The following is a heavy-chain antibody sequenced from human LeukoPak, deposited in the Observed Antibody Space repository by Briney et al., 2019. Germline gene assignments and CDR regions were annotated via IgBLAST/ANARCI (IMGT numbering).Heavy chain of an antibody. V-gene: IGHV4-4*09. D-gene: IGHD1-26*01. CDR3: ARVVIVGATRNWFDP. CDR1: GGSISSYY. J-gene: IGHJ5*02. CDR2: IYTSGST. Sequence: PSETLSLTCTVSGGSISSYYWSWIRQPPGKGLEWIGYIYTSGSTNYNPSLKSRVTISVDTSKNQFSLELSSVTAADTAVYYCARVVIVGATRNWFDPWGQGTLVTVSS.